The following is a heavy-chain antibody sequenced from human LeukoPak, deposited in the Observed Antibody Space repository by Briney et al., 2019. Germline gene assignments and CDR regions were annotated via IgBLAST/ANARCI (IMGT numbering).Heavy chain of an antibody. CDR1: GFTFSTYA. J-gene: IGHJ4*02. Sequence: GRSLRLSCAASGFTFSTYAMYWVRQAPGKGLEWVTVIWYDGSNKYYADSVKGRFTISRDNSKNTLYLQMNSLRAEDTAVYYCAKDFSSGWTFDYWGQGTLVTVSS. D-gene: IGHD6-19*01. CDR3: AKDFSSGWTFDY. V-gene: IGHV3-33*06. CDR2: IWYDGSNK.